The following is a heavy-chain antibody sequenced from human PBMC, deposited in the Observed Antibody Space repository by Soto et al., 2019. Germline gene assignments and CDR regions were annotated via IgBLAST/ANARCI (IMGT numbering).Heavy chain of an antibody. CDR1: GYTFTSYG. CDR3: ARVRRITIFGVVIPPGRSDYYYYMDV. D-gene: IGHD3-3*01. V-gene: IGHV1-18*01. J-gene: IGHJ6*03. Sequence: ASVKVSCKASGYTFTSYGISWVRQAPGQGLEWMGWISAYNGNTNYAQKLQGRVTMTTDTSTSTAYMELRSLRSDDTAVYYCARVRRITIFGVVIPPGRSDYYYYMDVWGKGTTVTVSS. CDR2: ISAYNGNT.